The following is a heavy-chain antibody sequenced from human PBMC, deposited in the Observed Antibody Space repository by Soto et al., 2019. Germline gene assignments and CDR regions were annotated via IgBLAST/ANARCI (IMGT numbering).Heavy chain of an antibody. CDR1: GGSISSYY. D-gene: IGHD2-15*01. CDR2: IYYSGST. J-gene: IGHJ6*03. V-gene: IGHV4-59*01. CDR3: ARVIGFYYYYYMDV. Sequence: ETLSLTCTVSGGSISSYYWSWIRQPPGKGLEWIGYIYYSGSTNYNPSLKSRVTISVDTSKNQFSLKLSSVTAADTAVYYCARVIGFYYYYYMDVCGKGTTVTVSS.